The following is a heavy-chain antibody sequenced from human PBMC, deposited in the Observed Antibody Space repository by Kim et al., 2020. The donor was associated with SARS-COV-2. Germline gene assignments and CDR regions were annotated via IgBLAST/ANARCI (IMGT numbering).Heavy chain of an antibody. Sequence: SETLSLTCTVSGGSVSSGSYYWSWIRQPPGKGLEWIGYIYYSGSTNYNPSLESRVAISVDTSKNQFSLELSSVTAADTAVYYCARDHYTSVASQASSRYYYYYGMDVWGQGTTVTVSS. CDR2: IYYSGST. CDR3: ARDHYTSVASQASSRYYYYYGMDV. CDR1: GGSVSSGSYY. J-gene: IGHJ6*02. V-gene: IGHV4-61*01. D-gene: IGHD2-2*02.